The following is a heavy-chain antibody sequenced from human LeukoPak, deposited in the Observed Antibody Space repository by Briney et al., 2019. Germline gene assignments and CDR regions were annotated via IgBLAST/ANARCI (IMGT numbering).Heavy chain of an antibody. J-gene: IGHJ5*02. CDR2: ISWNSGSI. D-gene: IGHD6-19*01. Sequence: GGSLRLSCAASGFTFDDYAMHWVRQAPGKGLEWVSGISWNSGSIGYADSVKGRFTISRDNSKNTLYLQMNSLRAEDTAVYYCAKDHSGIAVAGNPWGQGTLVTVSS. V-gene: IGHV3-9*01. CDR1: GFTFDDYA. CDR3: AKDHSGIAVAGNP.